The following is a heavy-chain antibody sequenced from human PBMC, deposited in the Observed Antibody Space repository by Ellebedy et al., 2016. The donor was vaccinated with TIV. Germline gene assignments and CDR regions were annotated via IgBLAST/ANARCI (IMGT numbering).Heavy chain of an antibody. CDR3: AKELRGVAAIDY. CDR2: ISGSGAST. Sequence: GGSLRLSXAASGFTFSVSAMSWVRQAPGKGLEWVSGISGSGASTYYADSVRGRFTISRDNSKNTVYVHMNGLRDEDTAVYYCAKELRGVAAIDYWGQGTLVTVSS. J-gene: IGHJ4*02. V-gene: IGHV3-23*01. CDR1: GFTFSVSA. D-gene: IGHD3-10*01.